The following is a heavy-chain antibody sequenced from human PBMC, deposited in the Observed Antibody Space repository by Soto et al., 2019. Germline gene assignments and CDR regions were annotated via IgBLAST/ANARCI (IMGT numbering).Heavy chain of an antibody. V-gene: IGHV6-1*01. Sequence: SQTLSLTCAISGDSVSSNRAAWNWIRQSPSRGLEWLGRTYYRSKWYSYYAVSVKSRITINPDTSKNQFSLKLSSVTAADTAVYYCARGYCSSTICYIWDNWFDPWGQGTLVTVSS. D-gene: IGHD2-2*02. CDR1: GDSVSSNRAA. CDR2: TYYRSKWYS. J-gene: IGHJ5*02. CDR3: ARGYCSSTICYIWDNWFDP.